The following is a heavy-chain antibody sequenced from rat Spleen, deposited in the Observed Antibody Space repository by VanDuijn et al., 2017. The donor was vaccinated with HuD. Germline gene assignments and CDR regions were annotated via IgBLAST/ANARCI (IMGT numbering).Heavy chain of an antibody. CDR1: GFSLSNYG. Sequence: QVQLKESGPGLVQPSQTLSLTCTVSGFSLSNYGVIWVRQPPGKGLEWMGVIWGNGNTNYNSALKSRLSISRDTAKSQVYLKMNGLQTEDTATYYCARGDYSSPRGGYWGKGVMVTVSS. J-gene: IGHJ2*01. CDR3: ARGDYSSPRGGY. V-gene: IGHV2-13*01. CDR2: IWGNGNT. D-gene: IGHD1-2*01.